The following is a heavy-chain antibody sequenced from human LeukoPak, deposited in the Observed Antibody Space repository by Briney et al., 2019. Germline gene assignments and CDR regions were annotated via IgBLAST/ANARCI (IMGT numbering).Heavy chain of an antibody. CDR2: FDPEDDET. CDR3: ATGTARGILDY. CDR1: GYSLSELS. Sequence: ASVKVSCKVSGYSLSELSMHWVRQAPGKGLEWMGGFDPEDDETIYAQKFQGRVTMTEDTSTDTAYMQLSSLRSEDTAVFYCATGTARGILDYWGQGTLVTVSS. D-gene: IGHD2-21*02. J-gene: IGHJ4*02. V-gene: IGHV1-24*01.